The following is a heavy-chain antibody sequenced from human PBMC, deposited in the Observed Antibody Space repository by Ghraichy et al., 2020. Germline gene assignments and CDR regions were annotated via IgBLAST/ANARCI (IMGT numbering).Heavy chain of an antibody. J-gene: IGHJ5*02. Sequence: GSLSLTCTVSGGSISSYYWSWIRQPPGKGLEWIGDIYYSGSTNYNPSLKSRVTISVDTSKNQFSLKLSTVTAADTAVYYCARLGAGYSGYDFGCDPWGQGTLVTVSS. CDR1: GGSISSYY. CDR2: IYYSGST. V-gene: IGHV4-59*08. D-gene: IGHD5-12*01. CDR3: ARLGAGYSGYDFGCDP.